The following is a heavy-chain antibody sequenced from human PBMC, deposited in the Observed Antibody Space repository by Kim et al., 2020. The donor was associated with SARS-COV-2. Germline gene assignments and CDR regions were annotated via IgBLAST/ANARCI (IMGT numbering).Heavy chain of an antibody. V-gene: IGHV4-59*01. J-gene: IGHJ6*02. Sequence: PSLKSRVTISVDTSKDQFSLKLSSVTAADTAVYYCARDFWSGYYSGGMDVWGQGTTVTVSS. D-gene: IGHD3-3*01. CDR3: ARDFWSGYYSGGMDV.